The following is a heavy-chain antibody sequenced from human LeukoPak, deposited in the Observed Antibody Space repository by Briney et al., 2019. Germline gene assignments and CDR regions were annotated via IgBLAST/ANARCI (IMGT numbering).Heavy chain of an antibody. CDR2: IIPIFGTA. CDR1: GGTFSSYA. D-gene: IGHD3-22*01. CDR3: AREQYDSSGYYKTTPFDY. Sequence: ASVKVSCKASGGTFSSYAISWVRQAPGQGLEWMGGIIPIFGTANYAQKFQGRVTITADESTSTAYMELSSLRSEDTAVYYCAREQYDSSGYYKTTPFDYWGQGTLVTVSS. J-gene: IGHJ4*02. V-gene: IGHV1-69*13.